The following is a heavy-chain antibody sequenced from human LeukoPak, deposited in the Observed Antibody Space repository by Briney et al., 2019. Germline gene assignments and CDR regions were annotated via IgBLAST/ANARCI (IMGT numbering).Heavy chain of an antibody. D-gene: IGHD3-10*01. CDR3: ARGRPPYYGSGAHFDY. CDR2: IYYDGSI. V-gene: IGHV4-28*05. J-gene: IGHJ4*02. Sequence: SETLSLTCAVSGYSIRSSNWWGWIRQPPGKGLEWIGYIYYDGSIYYNPSLRSRVTMSVDTSKNQFSLKLSSVTAADTAVYYCARGRPPYYGSGAHFDYWGQGTLVTVSS. CDR1: GYSIRSSNW.